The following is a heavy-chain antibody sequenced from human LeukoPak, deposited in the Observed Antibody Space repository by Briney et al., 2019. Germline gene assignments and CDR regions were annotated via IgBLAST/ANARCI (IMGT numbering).Heavy chain of an antibody. CDR1: GFTFSSYA. D-gene: IGHD3-22*01. J-gene: IGHJ4*02. Sequence: PGGSLRLSCAASGFTFSSYAMSWVRQAPGKGLEWVSAIGGSGGSTYYADSVKGRFTISRDNSKNTLYLQMNSLRAEDTAVYYCAKAGIVVVIEAPNDYWGQGTLVTVSS. CDR2: IGGSGGST. CDR3: AKAGIVVVIEAPNDY. V-gene: IGHV3-23*01.